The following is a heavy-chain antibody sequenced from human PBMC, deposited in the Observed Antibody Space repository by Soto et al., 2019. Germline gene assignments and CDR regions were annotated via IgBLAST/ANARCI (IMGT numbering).Heavy chain of an antibody. CDR1: GFTFSDYY. CDR2: ISSSGSTI. V-gene: IGHV3-11*01. CDR3: ARRFASAVTPDWFDP. D-gene: IGHD3-10*01. J-gene: IGHJ5*02. Sequence: PGGSLRLSCAASGFTFSDYYMSWIRQAPGKGLEWVSYISSSGSTIYYADSVKGRFTISRDNAKNSLYLQMNSLRAEDTAVYYCARRFASAVTPDWFDPWGQGTLVTVSS.